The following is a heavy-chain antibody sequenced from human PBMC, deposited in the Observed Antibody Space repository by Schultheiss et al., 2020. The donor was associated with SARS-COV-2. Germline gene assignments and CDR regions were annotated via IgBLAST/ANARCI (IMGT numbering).Heavy chain of an antibody. Sequence: GGSLRLSCAASGFTFSSYAMHWVRQAPGKGLEWVAVISYDGSNKYYADSVKGRFTISRDNSKNTLYLRMNSLRAEDTAVYYCAKTPGRQWLLPIDYWGQGTLVTVSS. J-gene: IGHJ4*02. CDR2: ISYDGSNK. CDR3: AKTPGRQWLLPIDY. D-gene: IGHD6-19*01. CDR1: GFTFSSYA. V-gene: IGHV3-30-3*02.